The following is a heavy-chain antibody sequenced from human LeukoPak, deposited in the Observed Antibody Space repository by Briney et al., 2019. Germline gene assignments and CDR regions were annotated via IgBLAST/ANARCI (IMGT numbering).Heavy chain of an antibody. V-gene: IGHV1-18*01. CDR1: GYTFTSYG. D-gene: IGHD6-13*01. J-gene: IGHJ4*02. CDR3: ARVKGQIAAAGRGDY. CDR2: ISAYNGNT. Sequence: GASVKVSCKASGYTFTSYGISWVRQAPGRGLEWMGWISAYNGNTNYAQKLQGRVTMTTDTSTSTAYMELRSLRSDDTAVYYCARVKGQIAAAGRGDYWGQGTLVTVSS.